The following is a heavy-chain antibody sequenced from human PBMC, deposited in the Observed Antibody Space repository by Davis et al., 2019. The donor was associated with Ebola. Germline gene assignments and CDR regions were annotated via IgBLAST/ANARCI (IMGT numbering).Heavy chain of an antibody. V-gene: IGHV3-7*01. Sequence: GESLKISCAASGFTFSSYWMSWVRQVPGKGLEWVANIKQDGSEKYYVDSVKGRFTISRDNAKNSLYLQMNSLRAEDTAVYYCARELETYYYDSSGYYYSVTGWYYFDYWGQGTLVTVSS. J-gene: IGHJ4*02. CDR3: ARELETYYYDSSGYYYSVTGWYYFDY. CDR1: GFTFSSYW. CDR2: IKQDGSEK. D-gene: IGHD3-22*01.